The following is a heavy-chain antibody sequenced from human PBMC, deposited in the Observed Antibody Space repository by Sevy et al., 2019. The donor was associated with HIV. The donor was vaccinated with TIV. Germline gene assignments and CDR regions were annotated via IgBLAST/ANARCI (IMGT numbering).Heavy chain of an antibody. Sequence: GGSLRLSCAAFGFAYSGYGMHWVRQAPGKGLEWVAVIWYDGSNKDYADSVKGRFTISRDNSKTMLYLQMNSLRAEDTAVYYYARESIAVAGIGYYFDSWGQGTLVTVSS. CDR1: GFAYSGYG. J-gene: IGHJ4*02. V-gene: IGHV3-33*01. CDR3: ARESIAVAGIGYYFDS. CDR2: IWYDGSNK. D-gene: IGHD6-19*01.